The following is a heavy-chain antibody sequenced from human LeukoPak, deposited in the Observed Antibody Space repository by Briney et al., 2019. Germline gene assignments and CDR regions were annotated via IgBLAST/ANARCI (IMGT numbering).Heavy chain of an antibody. Sequence: SETLSLTCAVSGYSISSGYYWIWIRPPPGKGLEWIGSLYHSDSIYYNPSLESRVTMSVDTSKNQFSLKLSFVTAADTAVYYCARQHDSYHYYYVDVWGKGTTVTVSS. CDR2: LYHSDSI. D-gene: IGHD6-13*01. J-gene: IGHJ6*03. CDR1: GYSISSGYY. V-gene: IGHV4-38-2*01. CDR3: ARQHDSYHYYYVDV.